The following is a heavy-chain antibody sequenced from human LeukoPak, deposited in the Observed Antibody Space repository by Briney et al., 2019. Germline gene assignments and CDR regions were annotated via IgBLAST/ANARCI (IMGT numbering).Heavy chain of an antibody. Sequence: SETLSLTCTVSGGSISSGSYYWSWIRQPAGKGLEWIGRIYTRGSTNYNPSLKSRVTISVDTSKNQFSLKLSSVTAADTAVYSCARGQRHIVVVPGAIPLVSYYGMDVWGQGTTVNVSS. CDR3: ARGQRHIVVVPGAIPLVSYYGMDV. J-gene: IGHJ6*02. CDR2: IYTRGST. CDR1: GGSISSGSYY. D-gene: IGHD2-2*01. V-gene: IGHV4-61*02.